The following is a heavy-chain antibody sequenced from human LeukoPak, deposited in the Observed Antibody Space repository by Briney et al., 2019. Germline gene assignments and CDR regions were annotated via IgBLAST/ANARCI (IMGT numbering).Heavy chain of an antibody. Sequence: GGSLRLSCAASGFTFSSYAMSWVRQAPGKGLEWVSAISGSGGSTYYADSVKGRFTISRDNPKNTLYLQMNSLRAEDTAVYYCASTWELLIKFDYWGQGTLVTVSS. V-gene: IGHV3-23*01. J-gene: IGHJ4*02. D-gene: IGHD1-26*01. CDR3: ASTWELLIKFDY. CDR2: ISGSGGST. CDR1: GFTFSSYA.